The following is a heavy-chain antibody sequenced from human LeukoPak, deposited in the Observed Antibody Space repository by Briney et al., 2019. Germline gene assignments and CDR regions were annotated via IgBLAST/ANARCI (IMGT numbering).Heavy chain of an antibody. D-gene: IGHD6-19*01. V-gene: IGHV4-59*08. J-gene: IGHJ4*02. Sequence: SETLSLTCTVSNGSISSYYWSWLRQPPGKGLEWIGYTYYSGSTKYNPSLKSRVTISVDTSKNQFSLNLSSVTAADTAVYYCASHSSGPFSYFDSWGQGTLVTVFS. CDR3: ASHSSGPFSYFDS. CDR2: TYYSGST. CDR1: NGSISSYY.